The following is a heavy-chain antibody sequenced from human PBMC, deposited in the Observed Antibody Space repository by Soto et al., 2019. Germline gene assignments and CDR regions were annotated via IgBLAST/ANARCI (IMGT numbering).Heavy chain of an antibody. V-gene: IGHV3-23*01. J-gene: IGHJ4*02. D-gene: IGHD3-10*02. CDR1: GFTFSSYA. CDR2: ISGSGGST. Sequence: EVQLLESGGGLVQPGGSLRLSCAASGFTFSSYAMSWVRQAPGKGLEWVSAISGSGGSTYYADSVKGRFTISRDNSKNTLYLQMNRLRAGDAAVYYCVLCPPYYFGYWGQGTLVTVSS. CDR3: VLCPPYYFGY.